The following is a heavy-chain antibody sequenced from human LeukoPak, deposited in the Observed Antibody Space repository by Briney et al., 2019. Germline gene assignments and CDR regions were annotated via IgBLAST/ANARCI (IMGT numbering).Heavy chain of an antibody. CDR2: VSAYNGNT. D-gene: IGHD3-22*01. CDR3: VRDSSGVFDY. J-gene: IGHJ4*02. CDR1: GYTFSDYG. V-gene: IGHV1-18*01. Sequence: ASVKVSCKASGYTFSDYGISWVRQAPGQGLEWMGWVSAYNGNTNYAQKLQGRVTMTTYTSTNTAYMELSSLISDDTVVYYCVRDSSGVFDYWGQGTQVTVSS.